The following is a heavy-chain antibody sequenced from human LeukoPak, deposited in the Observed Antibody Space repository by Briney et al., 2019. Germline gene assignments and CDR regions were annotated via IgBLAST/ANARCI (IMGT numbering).Heavy chain of an antibody. Sequence: GATVKISCKVSGYTFTDYYMHWVQQAPGKGLEWMGLVDPEDGETIYAEKFQGRVTITVDTSTDTAYMELSSLRSEDTAVYYCATSPAYCSSTSCLMDYWGQGTLVTVSS. V-gene: IGHV1-69-2*01. J-gene: IGHJ4*02. CDR1: GYTFTDYY. D-gene: IGHD2-2*01. CDR2: VDPEDGET. CDR3: ATSPAYCSSTSCLMDY.